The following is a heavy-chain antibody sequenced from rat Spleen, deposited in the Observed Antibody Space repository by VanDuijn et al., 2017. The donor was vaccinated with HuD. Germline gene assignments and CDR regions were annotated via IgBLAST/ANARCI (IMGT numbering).Heavy chain of an antibody. V-gene: IGHV5-31*01. CDR3: ATDGYYDGRYYSVYVMDA. Sequence: EVQLVESGGGLVQPGRSLKLSCIASGFTFKNYWMTWICPAPGKGLAWVASITNAIGRTYYPDSVKGRFTISRDTAQNTLYLQMNSPTSEDTATYYCATDGYYDGRYYSVYVMDAWGQGASVTVSS. CDR1: GFTFKNYW. CDR2: ITNAIGRT. D-gene: IGHD1-12*02. J-gene: IGHJ4*01.